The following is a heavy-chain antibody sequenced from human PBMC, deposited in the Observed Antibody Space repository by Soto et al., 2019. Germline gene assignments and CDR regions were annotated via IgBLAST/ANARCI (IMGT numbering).Heavy chain of an antibody. CDR3: ARDYSFYYYDSSGYWGGMDV. J-gene: IGHJ6*02. CDR2: IIPIFGTA. CDR1: GGTFSSYA. V-gene: IGHV1-69*13. D-gene: IGHD3-22*01. Sequence: SVKVSCKASGGTFSSYAISWVRQAPGQGLEWMGGIIPIFGTANYAQKFQGRVTITADESTSTAYMELSSLRSEDTAVYYCARDYSFYYYDSSGYWGGMDVWAQGTTVTVSS.